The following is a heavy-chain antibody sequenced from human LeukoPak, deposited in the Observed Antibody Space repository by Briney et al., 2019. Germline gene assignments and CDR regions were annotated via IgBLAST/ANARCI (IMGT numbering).Heavy chain of an antibody. CDR3: ARDWSFIAAAGTCDY. J-gene: IGHJ4*02. CDR2: INPNSGGT. CDR1: GYTFSSYY. Sequence: ASVKVSCKASGYTFSSYYMHWVRQAPGQGLEWMGWINPNSGGTNYAQKFQGRVTMTRDTSISTAYMEPSRLRSDDTAVYYCARDWSFIAAAGTCDYWGQGTLVTVSS. D-gene: IGHD6-13*01. V-gene: IGHV1-2*02.